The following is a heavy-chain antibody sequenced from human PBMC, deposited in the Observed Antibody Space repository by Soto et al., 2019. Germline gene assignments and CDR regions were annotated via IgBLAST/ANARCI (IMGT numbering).Heavy chain of an antibody. J-gene: IGHJ5*02. Sequence: SETRSLTCTVSGASISGFYWSWIRKSAGKGPEWIGRIYATGTTDYNPSLKSRVMMSVDTSKKQFSLKLRSVTAADTVVYYCVRDGTKTLRDWFDPWGQGISVTVSS. CDR3: VRDGTKTLRDWFDP. CDR2: IYATGTT. V-gene: IGHV4-4*07. D-gene: IGHD1-1*01. CDR1: GASISGFY.